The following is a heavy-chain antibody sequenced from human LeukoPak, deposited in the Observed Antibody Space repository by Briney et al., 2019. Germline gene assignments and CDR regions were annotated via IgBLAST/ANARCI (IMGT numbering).Heavy chain of an antibody. Sequence: SQTLSLTCAISGDSVSSNSAAWNWIRQSPSRGLEWLGRTYYRSKWYNDYAVSVESRITINPDTSKNQFSLQLNSVTPEDTAVYYCARTISPALSSGVNWFDPWGQGTLVTVSS. CDR3: ARTISPALSSGVNWFDP. CDR1: GDSVSSNSAA. V-gene: IGHV6-1*01. D-gene: IGHD6-19*01. J-gene: IGHJ5*02. CDR2: TYYRSKWYN.